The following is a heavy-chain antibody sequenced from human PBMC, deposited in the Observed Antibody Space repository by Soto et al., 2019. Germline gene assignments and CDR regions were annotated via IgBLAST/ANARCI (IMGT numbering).Heavy chain of an antibody. Sequence: SETLSLTCAVYGGSFSGYYWSWIRQPPGKGLEWIGEINHSGSTNYNPSLKSRVTISVDTSKNQFSLKLSSVTAADTAVYYCASGYSDFWSGYYLYFDYWGQGTLVTVSS. D-gene: IGHD3-3*01. V-gene: IGHV4-34*01. CDR3: ASGYSDFWSGYYLYFDY. CDR1: GGSFSGYY. CDR2: INHSGST. J-gene: IGHJ4*02.